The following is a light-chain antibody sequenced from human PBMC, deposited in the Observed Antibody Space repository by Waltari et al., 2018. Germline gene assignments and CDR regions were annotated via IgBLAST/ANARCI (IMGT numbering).Light chain of an antibody. J-gene: IGLJ1*01. Sequence: SSELTQDPAVSVALGPTVRLTCQGASLSYYYANWYRQKPGQAPLLVMYGKNNRPSGIADRFSGSYSGDTASLTITGAQAEDEADYYCNSRDGNGNPFVFGPATKVTVL. V-gene: IGLV3-19*01. CDR3: NSRDGNGNPFV. CDR1: SLSYYY. CDR2: GKN.